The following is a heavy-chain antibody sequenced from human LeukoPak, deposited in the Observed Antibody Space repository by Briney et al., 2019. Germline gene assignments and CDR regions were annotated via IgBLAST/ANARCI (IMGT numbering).Heavy chain of an antibody. CDR3: VRDRGEFSYSHDY. D-gene: IGHD1-26*01. V-gene: IGHV4-59*12. Sequence: SETLSLTCTVSGGSISSYYWSWIRQPPGKGLEWIGYIYYSGSTNYNPSLKSRVTISVDTSENHFSLRLSSVTAADTAVYYCVRDRGEFSYSHDYWGQGTLVTVSS. J-gene: IGHJ4*02. CDR1: GGSISSYY. CDR2: IYYSGST.